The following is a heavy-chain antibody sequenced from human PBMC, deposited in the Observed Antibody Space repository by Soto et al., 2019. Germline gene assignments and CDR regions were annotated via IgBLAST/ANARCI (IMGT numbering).Heavy chain of an antibody. J-gene: IGHJ6*02. CDR3: ERDGGGEYYYYGMDV. CDR1: GFTFSSYG. D-gene: IGHD3-10*01. CDR2: IWYDGSNK. Sequence: QVQLVESGGGVVQPGRSLRLSCAASGFTFSSYGMHWVRQAPGKGLEWVAVIWYDGSNKYYADSVKGRFTISRDNSKNTLYLQMNSLRAEDTAVYYCERDGGGEYYYYGMDVWGQGTTVTVSS. V-gene: IGHV3-33*01.